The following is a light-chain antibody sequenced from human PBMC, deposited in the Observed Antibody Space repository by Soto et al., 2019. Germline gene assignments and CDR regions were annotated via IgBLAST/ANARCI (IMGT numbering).Light chain of an antibody. J-gene: IGKJ2*01. Sequence: ETVLTQSPATLSLSPGERAILSCRASQSVTTYLAWYQQKPGQAPRILIYDVSNRAAGIPARFSGSGSGTDFTLTIGSLEPEDFAVYYCQQRSNWPPGYTFGQGTKLEIK. V-gene: IGKV3-11*01. CDR1: QSVTTY. CDR3: QQRSNWPPGYT. CDR2: DVS.